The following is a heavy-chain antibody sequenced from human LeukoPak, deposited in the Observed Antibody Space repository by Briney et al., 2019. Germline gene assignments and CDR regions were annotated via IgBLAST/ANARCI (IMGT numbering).Heavy chain of an antibody. Sequence: HGESLKISCKGSGYSFTSYWIGWVRQMPGKGLGWMGIIYPGDSDTRYSPSFQGQVTISADKSISTAYLQWSSLKASDTAMYYCARREMATIGDFDYWGQGTLVTVSS. V-gene: IGHV5-51*01. J-gene: IGHJ4*02. CDR3: ARREMATIGDFDY. CDR1: GYSFTSYW. CDR2: IYPGDSDT. D-gene: IGHD5-24*01.